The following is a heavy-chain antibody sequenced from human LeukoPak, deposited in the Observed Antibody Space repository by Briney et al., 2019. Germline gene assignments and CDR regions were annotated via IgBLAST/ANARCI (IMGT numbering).Heavy chain of an antibody. CDR2: INPNSGGT. Sequence: ASVKVSCKASGYTFTDYYVHWVRQAPGQGLEWMGWINPNSGGTNYAQKFQGRVTMTRDTSITTAYMELSRLRSDDMAVYYCARYGSWFDPWGQGTLVTVSS. CDR1: GYTFTDYY. J-gene: IGHJ5*02. V-gene: IGHV1-2*02. D-gene: IGHD4-17*01. CDR3: ARYGSWFDP.